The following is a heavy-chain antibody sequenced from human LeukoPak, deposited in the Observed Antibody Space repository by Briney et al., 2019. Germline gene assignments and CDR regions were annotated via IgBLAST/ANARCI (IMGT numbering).Heavy chain of an antibody. CDR2: IKKDGSEK. CDR3: ANSAAVGTFY. V-gene: IGHV3-7*03. Sequence: PGGSLRLSCAASGFTFSSYWMSWVRQAPGKGLEWVANIKKDGSEKYYVDSVKGRFTISRDNSKDTLYLQMNSLRAEDTAVYYCANSAAVGTFYWGQGTLVTVSS. CDR1: GFTFSSYW. J-gene: IGHJ4*02. D-gene: IGHD6-13*01.